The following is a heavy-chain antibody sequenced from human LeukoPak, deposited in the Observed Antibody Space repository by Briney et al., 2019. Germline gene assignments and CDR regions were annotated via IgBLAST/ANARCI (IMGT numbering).Heavy chain of an antibody. CDR2: MNLNSGNT. Sequence: GASVKVSCKGSGYTFTSYDIDWVRLRPAPGLEWMGLMNLNSGNTGYAQKFQGRVTMTRNTSISTAYMELSSLRSEDTAVYYCATYYDSGSYSNYYYMDVWGKGTTVTVSS. V-gene: IGHV1-8*01. D-gene: IGHD3-10*01. CDR1: GYTFTSYD. J-gene: IGHJ6*03. CDR3: ATYYDSGSYSNYYYMDV.